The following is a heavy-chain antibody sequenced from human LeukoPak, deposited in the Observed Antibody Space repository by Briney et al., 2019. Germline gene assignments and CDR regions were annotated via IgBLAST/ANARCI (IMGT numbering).Heavy chain of an antibody. D-gene: IGHD3-22*01. Sequence: SETLSLTCTVSGGSISSYYWSWIRQPPGKGLEWIGYIYCSGSTNYNPSLKSRVTISVDTSKNQFSLKLSSVTAADTAVYYCARHNYYDSRVDYWGQGTLVTVSS. CDR1: GGSISSYY. CDR2: IYCSGST. CDR3: ARHNYYDSRVDY. J-gene: IGHJ4*02. V-gene: IGHV4-59*01.